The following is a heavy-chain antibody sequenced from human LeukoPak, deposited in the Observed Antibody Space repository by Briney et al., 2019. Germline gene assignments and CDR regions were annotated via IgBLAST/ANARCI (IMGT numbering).Heavy chain of an antibody. J-gene: IGHJ3*02. D-gene: IGHD4-23*01. Sequence: GGSLRLSCAASGFTFSNYGMHWVRQAPGKGLEWVAVISYDGSNEFYADSVKGRFTISSDNSKNTLYLQMNSLRAEDTAVYYCARDDYGGNSHYAFDIWGQGTMVTVSS. V-gene: IGHV3-30*03. CDR2: ISYDGSNE. CDR3: ARDDYGGNSHYAFDI. CDR1: GFTFSNYG.